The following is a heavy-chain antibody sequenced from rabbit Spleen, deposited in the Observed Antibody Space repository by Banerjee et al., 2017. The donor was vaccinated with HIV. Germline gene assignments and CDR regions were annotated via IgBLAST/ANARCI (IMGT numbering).Heavy chain of an antibody. CDR3: ARAIVPWLGLTRLDL. Sequence: QLTETGGGLVQPGGSLTLSCKASGIDFTNYYISWFRQAPGKGLEWIGIIYAAKGSTDYASWVNGRFTISSDNAQSTVDLKMTSLTAADTATYFCARAIVPWLGLTRLDLWGPGTLVTVS. CDR1: GIDFTNYY. J-gene: IGHJ3*01. V-gene: IGHV1S7*01. D-gene: IGHD4-1*01. CDR2: IYAAKGST.